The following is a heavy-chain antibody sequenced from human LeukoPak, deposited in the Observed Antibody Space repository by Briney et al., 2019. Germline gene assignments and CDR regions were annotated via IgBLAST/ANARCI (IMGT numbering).Heavy chain of an antibody. J-gene: IGHJ4*02. V-gene: IGHV1-69*04. Sequence: SVKVSCKASGGTFSSYAISWVRQAPGQGLEWMGRIIPIFGIANYAQKLQGRVTITADKSTSIAYMELSSLRSEDTAVYYCARAFAKTGKYYFDYWGQGTLVTVSS. CDR2: IIPIFGIA. CDR1: GGTFSSYA. D-gene: IGHD1-14*01. CDR3: ARAFAKTGKYYFDY.